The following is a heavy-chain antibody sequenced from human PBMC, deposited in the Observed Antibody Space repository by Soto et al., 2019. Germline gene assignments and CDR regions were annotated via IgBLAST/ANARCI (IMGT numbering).Heavy chain of an antibody. CDR1: GFTFSNYA. Sequence: EVQLLESGGGLVQPGGSLRLSCAASGFTFSNYAMSWVRQAPGKGLEWVSGISAGGASPYYADSVKGRFTVSRDNSKNTLYLQMNSLRAEDTAVYDGGNCTGSSSRPHYSSGMDVLGQGPRVTVSS. CDR2: ISAGGASP. J-gene: IGHJ6*02. D-gene: IGHD6-13*01. V-gene: IGHV3-23*01. CDR3: GNCTGSSSRPHYSSGMDV.